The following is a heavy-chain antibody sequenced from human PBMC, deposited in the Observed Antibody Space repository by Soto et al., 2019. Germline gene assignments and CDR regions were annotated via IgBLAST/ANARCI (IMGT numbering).Heavy chain of an antibody. Sequence: QVHLVQAGAEVKKPGASVTFPCKASGYTFSNYYMHWVRQAPGQGLEWVGIINPSGGGTTYAQNFQGRVTMTRDTSTSTVYMELNSLRSADTAVYYCARGPKLADFGDRGYYGMDVWGHGTTVTGSS. CDR2: INPSGGGT. CDR3: ARGPKLADFGDRGYYGMDV. CDR1: GYTFSNYY. J-gene: IGHJ6*02. V-gene: IGHV1-46*01. D-gene: IGHD4-17*01.